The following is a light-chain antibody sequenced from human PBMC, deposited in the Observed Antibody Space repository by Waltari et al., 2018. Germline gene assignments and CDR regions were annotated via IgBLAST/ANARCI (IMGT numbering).Light chain of an antibody. CDR2: DTS. J-gene: IGLJ3*02. CDR3: LLSYSGARVR. CDR1: TGAVTSGHY. Sequence: QAVVTQEPSLTVSPGGTVTLTCGSSTGAVTSGHYPYWFQQKPGQAPRTLIYDTSNKHSWTPARFSGSLLGGKAALTLSGAQPEDEAEYYCLLSYSGARVRFGGGTKLTVL. V-gene: IGLV7-46*01.